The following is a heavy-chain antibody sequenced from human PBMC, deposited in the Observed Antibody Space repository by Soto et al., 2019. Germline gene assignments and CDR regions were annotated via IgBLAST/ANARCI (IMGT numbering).Heavy chain of an antibody. CDR3: ARDVLRYPYDAFDI. Sequence: QVQLQESGPGLVKPSETLSLTCTVSGGSISSYYWSWIRQPPGKGLEWIGYIYYSGSTNYNPSLKSRVTISVDTSKNQFSLKLSSVTAADTAVYYCARDVLRYPYDAFDIWGQGTMVTVFS. CDR2: IYYSGST. CDR1: GGSISSYY. J-gene: IGHJ3*02. D-gene: IGHD3-9*01. V-gene: IGHV4-59*01.